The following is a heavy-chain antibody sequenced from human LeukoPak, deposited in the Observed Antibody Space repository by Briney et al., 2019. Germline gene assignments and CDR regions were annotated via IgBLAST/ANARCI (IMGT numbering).Heavy chain of an antibody. Sequence: SETLSLTCAVSGGSISSNNWWGWVRPPPGKGLEWIGEIFHSGSTNYNPSLKSRVTISVDTSKNQFSLKLSSVTAADTAVYYCARGPNYGDQGLYGMDVWGQGTTVTVSS. V-gene: IGHV4-4*02. CDR1: GGSISSNNW. D-gene: IGHD4-17*01. CDR2: IFHSGST. CDR3: ARGPNYGDQGLYGMDV. J-gene: IGHJ6*02.